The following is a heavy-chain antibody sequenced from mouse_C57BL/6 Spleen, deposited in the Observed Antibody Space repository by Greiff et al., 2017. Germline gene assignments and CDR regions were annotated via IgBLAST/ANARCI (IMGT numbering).Heavy chain of an antibody. CDR2: LYPGDGDT. D-gene: IGHD2-10*02. V-gene: IGHV1-82*01. Sequence: QVQLQQSGPELVKPGASVKISCKASGYAFSSSWMNWVKQRPGKGLEWIGRLYPGDGDTNYNGKFKGKATLTADKSSSTAYMQLSSLTSEDSAVYFCARSSTGFSWFAYWGQGTLVTVSA. J-gene: IGHJ3*01. CDR1: GYAFSSSW. CDR3: ARSSTGFSWFAY.